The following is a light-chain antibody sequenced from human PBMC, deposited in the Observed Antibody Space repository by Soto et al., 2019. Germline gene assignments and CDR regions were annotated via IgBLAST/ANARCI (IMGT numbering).Light chain of an antibody. CDR3: HQSYRTLGT. V-gene: IGKV1-39*01. Sequence: DIQMTQSPSSLSASVGDRVTITCRASQSISSYLNGYQQKPGKAPKLLIYAASSLQSGVPSGFSGRGSVADFTPTISRLQPEYLATYYCHQSYRTLGTFGQGTKVEIK. CDR2: AAS. J-gene: IGKJ1*01. CDR1: QSISSY.